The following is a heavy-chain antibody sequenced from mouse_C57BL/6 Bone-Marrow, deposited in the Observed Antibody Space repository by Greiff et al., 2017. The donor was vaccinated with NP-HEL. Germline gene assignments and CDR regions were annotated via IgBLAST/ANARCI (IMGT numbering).Heavy chain of an antibody. D-gene: IGHD1-1*01. Sequence: EVQLVESGGGLVKPGGSLKLSCAASGFTFSSYAMSWVRQTPEKRLEWVATISDGGSYTYYPDNVKGRFTISRDNAKNNLYLQMSHLKSEDTAMYYCARDLITTVVDWYFDVWGTGTTVTVSS. CDR1: GFTFSSYA. V-gene: IGHV5-4*01. CDR3: ARDLITTVVDWYFDV. J-gene: IGHJ1*03. CDR2: ISDGGSYT.